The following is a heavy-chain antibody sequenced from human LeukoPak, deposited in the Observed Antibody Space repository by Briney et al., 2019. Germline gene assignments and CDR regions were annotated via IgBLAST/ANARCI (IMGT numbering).Heavy chain of an antibody. CDR1: GFTFSSYG. D-gene: IGHD6-13*01. CDR2: IRYDGSNK. Sequence: GGSLRLSCAASGFTFSSYGMHWVRQAPGKGLEWVAFIRYDGSNKYYADSVKGRFTISRDNSKNTLYLQMNSLRAEDTAVYYCAKDKGWGYGRIYYYYMDVWGKGTTVTVSS. CDR3: AKDKGWGYGRIYYYYMDV. V-gene: IGHV3-30*02. J-gene: IGHJ6*03.